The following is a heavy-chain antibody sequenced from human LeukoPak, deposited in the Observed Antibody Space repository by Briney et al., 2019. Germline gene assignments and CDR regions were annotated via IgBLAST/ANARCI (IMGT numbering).Heavy chain of an antibody. V-gene: IGHV1-18*01. Sequence: ASVKVSCKASGYTFTSYGISWVRQAPGQGLEWMGWISAYNGNTNYAQKLQGRVTMTRDTSTSTAYMELRSMRSDDTAVYYCARDVGLRGRETYYYYYGMDVWGQGTTVTVSS. CDR2: ISAYNGNT. D-gene: IGHD3-10*01. CDR1: GYTFTSYG. J-gene: IGHJ6*02. CDR3: ARDVGLRGRETYYYYYGMDV.